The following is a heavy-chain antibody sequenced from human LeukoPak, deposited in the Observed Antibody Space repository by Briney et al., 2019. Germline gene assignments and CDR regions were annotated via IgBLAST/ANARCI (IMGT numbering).Heavy chain of an antibody. CDR3: ATSRTFDY. D-gene: IGHD1-7*01. Sequence: GGSLRLSCAASGFTFNAFGMNWVRQAPGKGLEWVANINQDGTEKFYVDSVKGRFTISRDNAKNSLYLQMNSLTGEDTAVYYCATSRTFDYWGQGTLVTVSS. CDR2: INQDGTEK. CDR1: GFTFNAFG. J-gene: IGHJ4*02. V-gene: IGHV3-7*01.